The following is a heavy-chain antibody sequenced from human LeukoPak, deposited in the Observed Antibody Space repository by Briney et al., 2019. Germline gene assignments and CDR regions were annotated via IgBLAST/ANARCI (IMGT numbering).Heavy chain of an antibody. CDR1: GFSLSPSGVV. CDR2: IYWDDDK. J-gene: IGHJ4*02. CDR3: AHMGYDYVWGSYRYPGIFYFDY. D-gene: IGHD3-16*02. V-gene: IGHV2-5*02. Sequence: SGPTLVNPTQTLTLTCTLSGFSLSPSGVVVGWIRQPPGKALEWLALIYWDDDKRYSPSLKSRLTITKDTSKNQVVLTMTNMDPVDTATYYCAHMGYDYVWGSYRYPGIFYFDYWGQGTLVTVSS.